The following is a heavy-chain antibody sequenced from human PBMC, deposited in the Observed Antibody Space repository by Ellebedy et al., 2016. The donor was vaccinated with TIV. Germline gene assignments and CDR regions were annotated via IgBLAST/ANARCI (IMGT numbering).Heavy chain of an antibody. Sequence: GESLKISXVASGFSFNNYAMGWVRQAPGKGLEWVSVVNSFGGSTYHTKSVEGRFTISRDNSQNTLHLHMTGLTAEDTGVYYCARDLGSKGFAYWGQGTLVTVSS. CDR2: VNSFGGST. CDR3: ARDLGSKGFAY. J-gene: IGHJ4*02. V-gene: IGHV3-23*01. CDR1: GFSFNNYA.